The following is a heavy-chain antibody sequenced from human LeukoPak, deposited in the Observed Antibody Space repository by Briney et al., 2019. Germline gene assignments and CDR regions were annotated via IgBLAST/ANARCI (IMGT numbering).Heavy chain of an antibody. CDR3: AKRITVSAGYYLDS. V-gene: IGHV3-23*01. Sequence: GGSLRLSCVGSGFSFSSFAMSWVRQAPGKGLEWVSTVSGGGAYTYYADSVKGRFTVSRDDSKSMHFLQMNSLRPEDMALYFCAKRITVSAGYYLDSWGQGTLVTVSS. D-gene: IGHD2-8*01. CDR2: VSGGGAYT. CDR1: GFSFSSFA. J-gene: IGHJ4*02.